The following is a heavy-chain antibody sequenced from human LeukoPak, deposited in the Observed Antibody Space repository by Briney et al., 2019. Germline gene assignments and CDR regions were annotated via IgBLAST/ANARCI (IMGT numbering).Heavy chain of an antibody. V-gene: IGHV1-18*01. CDR1: GYTFTSCG. CDR2: ISAYNGNT. J-gene: IGHJ4*02. D-gene: IGHD3-9*01. Sequence: ASVKVSCKASGYTFTSCGISWVRQAPGQGLEWMGWISAYNGNTNYAQKLQGRVTMTTDTSTSTAYMELRSLRSDDTAVYYCARGGRYYDILTGYLKPYYFDYWGQGTLVTVSS. CDR3: ARGGRYYDILTGYLKPYYFDY.